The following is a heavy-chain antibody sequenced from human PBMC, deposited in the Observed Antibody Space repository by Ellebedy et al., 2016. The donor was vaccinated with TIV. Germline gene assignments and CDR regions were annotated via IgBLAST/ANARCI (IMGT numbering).Heavy chain of an antibody. CDR1: GGSISSSNW. D-gene: IGHD2-2*01. Sequence: SETLSLXXAVSGGSISSSNWWSWVRQPPGKGLEWIGYIYYSGSTYYNPSLKSRVTISVDTSKNQFSLKLSSVTAADTAVYYCARGGCSSTSCPYYYYYGMDVWGQGTTVTVSS. J-gene: IGHJ6*02. CDR2: IYYSGST. V-gene: IGHV4-4*02. CDR3: ARGGCSSTSCPYYYYYGMDV.